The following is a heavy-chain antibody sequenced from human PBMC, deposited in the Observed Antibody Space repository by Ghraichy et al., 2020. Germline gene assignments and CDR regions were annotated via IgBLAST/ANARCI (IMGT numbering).Heavy chain of an antibody. CDR2: ISWNSGSI. J-gene: IGHJ4*02. CDR1: GFTFDDYA. CDR3: AKDIRHDILTGHTNY. D-gene: IGHD3-9*01. V-gene: IGHV3-9*01. Sequence: SLNISCAASGFTFDDYAMHWVRQAPGKGLEWVSGISWNSGSIGYADSVKGRFTISRDNAKNSLYLQLNSLRAEDTALYYCAKDIRHDILTGHTNYWGQGTLVTVSS.